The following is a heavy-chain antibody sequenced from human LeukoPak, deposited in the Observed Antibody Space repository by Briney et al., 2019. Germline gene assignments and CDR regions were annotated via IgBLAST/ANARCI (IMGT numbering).Heavy chain of an antibody. D-gene: IGHD6-13*01. J-gene: IGHJ3*02. Sequence: KPGGSLRLSCAASGFTFSGYNMNWVRQAPGKGLEWVSSISYSSNYIYYADSVKGRFTISRDNAKNSLYLQMNSLRAEDTAVYYCARQQQLVTRGHAFDIWGQGTMVTVSS. CDR2: ISYSSNYI. CDR3: ARQQQLVTRGHAFDI. V-gene: IGHV3-21*01. CDR1: GFTFSGYN.